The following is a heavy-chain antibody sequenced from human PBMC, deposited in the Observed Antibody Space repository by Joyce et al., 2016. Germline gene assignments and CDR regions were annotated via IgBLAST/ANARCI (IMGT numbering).Heavy chain of an antibody. V-gene: IGHV5-51*01. CDR1: GYNFETYW. D-gene: IGHD6-13*01. CDR3: ARLGSTSWHY. J-gene: IGHJ4*02. Sequence: EVQLVQSGAEVKKPGESLKISCKSFGYNFETYWIGWVRQMPGKGLDWMGSIFPGDSDVTYSPSFQGQVTISVDKSIDTAYLQWSSLKASDTAMYYCARLGSTSWHYWGQGTLVTVSS. CDR2: IFPGDSDV.